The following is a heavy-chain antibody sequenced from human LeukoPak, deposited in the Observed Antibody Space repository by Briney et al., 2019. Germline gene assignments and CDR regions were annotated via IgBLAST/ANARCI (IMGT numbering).Heavy chain of an antibody. CDR2: ISSSGSTI. CDR1: GFTFGSYE. D-gene: IGHD3-16*02. CDR3: AGTYYDYVWGSYRPGVFDY. V-gene: IGHV3-48*03. J-gene: IGHJ4*02. Sequence: GGSLRLSCAASGFTFGSYEMNWVRQAPGKGLEWVSYISSSGSTIYYADSVKGRFTISRDNAKNSLYLQMNSLRAEDTAVYYCAGTYYDYVWGSYRPGVFDYWGQGTLVTVSS.